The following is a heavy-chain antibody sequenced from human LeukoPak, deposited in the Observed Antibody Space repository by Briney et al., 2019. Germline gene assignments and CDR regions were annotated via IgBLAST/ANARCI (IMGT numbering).Heavy chain of an antibody. D-gene: IGHD4-23*01. CDR3: ARGLVVTPGWCDP. Sequence: SETLSLTCTVSGGSISSYYWSWIRQPPGKGLEWIGYIYYSGSTNYNPSLKSRVTISVDTSKNQFSLKLSSVTAADTAVYYCARGLVVTPGWCDPWGQGTLVTVSS. CDR1: GGSISSYY. J-gene: IGHJ5*02. V-gene: IGHV4-59*01. CDR2: IYYSGST.